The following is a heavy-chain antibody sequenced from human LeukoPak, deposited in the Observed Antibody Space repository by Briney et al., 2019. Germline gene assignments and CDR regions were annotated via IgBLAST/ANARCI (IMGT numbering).Heavy chain of an antibody. CDR3: ARSEGYAFDP. V-gene: IGHV4-30-4*01. CDR1: GGSFSSGDYY. CDR2: IYYSGST. J-gene: IGHJ5*02. D-gene: IGHD2-15*01. Sequence: PSQTLSLTCTVFGGSFSSGDYYWSWLRLPPGKGLEWIGYIYYSGSTFYNPSLKSRVTISLDTSKSQFSLKLSSVSAADTAVYYCARSEGYAFDPWGQGTLVTVSS.